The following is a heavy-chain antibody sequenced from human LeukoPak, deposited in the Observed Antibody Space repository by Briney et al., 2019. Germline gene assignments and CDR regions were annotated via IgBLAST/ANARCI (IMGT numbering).Heavy chain of an antibody. J-gene: IGHJ4*02. CDR1: GYTFTAYH. V-gene: IGHV1-2*06. D-gene: IGHD2-2*01. CDR2: INPNSGDT. Sequence: ASVKVSCKASGYTFTAYHMHWVRQAPGQGLEWMGRINPNSGDTNYAQKFQGRVTITRDTSISTAYMELSRLRSDDTAVYYCARDYCSSTSCLFDYWGQGTLVSVSS. CDR3: ARDYCSSTSCLFDY.